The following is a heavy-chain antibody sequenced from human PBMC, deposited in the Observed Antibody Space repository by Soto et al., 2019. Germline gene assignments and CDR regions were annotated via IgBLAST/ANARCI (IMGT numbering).Heavy chain of an antibody. CDR1: GDSFTTYW. Sequence: PGESLKISCQASGDSFTTYWIAWVRQTPGRGLEWMGIIYPGDSQIKYSPSFAGQLPLSVDKSTSTAYLQWPGLKISDTGMYFCARSPPGNSLAPFDFWGQGSLVTVSS. CDR3: ARSPPGNSLAPFDF. J-gene: IGHJ4*02. V-gene: IGHV5-51*01. CDR2: IYPGDSQI. D-gene: IGHD2-21*01.